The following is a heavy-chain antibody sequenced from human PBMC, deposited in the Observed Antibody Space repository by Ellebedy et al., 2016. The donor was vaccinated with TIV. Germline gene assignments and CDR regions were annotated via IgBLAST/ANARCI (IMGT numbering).Heavy chain of an antibody. CDR2: INADGDT. V-gene: IGHV3-64D*06. J-gene: IGHJ4*02. CDR1: GFTFSSCA. D-gene: IGHD1-1*01. CDR3: VKDLSNTGNYIRPFDY. Sequence: PWGSLRLSCSASGFTFSSCALHWVRQAPGKGLKHVSAINADGDTYFADSVKGRFTISRDNSKNTLSLQMSSLKTEDTAVDYCVKDLSNTGNYIRPFDYWGQGTLVTVSS.